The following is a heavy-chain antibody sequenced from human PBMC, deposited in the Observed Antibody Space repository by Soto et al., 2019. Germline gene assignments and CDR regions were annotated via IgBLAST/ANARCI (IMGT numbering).Heavy chain of an antibody. J-gene: IGHJ5*02. CDR1: GGSFSGYY. Sequence: QVQLQQWGAGLLKPSETLSLTCAIYGGSFSGYYWSWIRQPPGKGLEWIGEINHSGSTNYNPSLKRXXAXSEXTSKNQFSLKLSSVTAADMAVYYCAAAVARGWFDPWGQGTLVTVSS. CDR2: INHSGST. CDR3: AAAVARGWFDP. V-gene: IGHV4-34*02. D-gene: IGHD6-19*01.